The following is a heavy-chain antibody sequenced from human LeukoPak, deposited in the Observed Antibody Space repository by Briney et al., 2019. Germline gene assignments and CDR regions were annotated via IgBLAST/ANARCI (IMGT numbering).Heavy chain of an antibody. CDR1: GFTFRSYN. CDR2: ISSSSSYI. Sequence: GGSLRLSCAASGFTFRSYNMNWVRQAPGKRPEWVSSISSSSSYIYYADSVKGRFTISRDNAKNSLYLQMNSLRAEDTALYYCARGASRADYWRQGTLVTVSS. V-gene: IGHV3-21*01. J-gene: IGHJ4*02. CDR3: ARGASRADY.